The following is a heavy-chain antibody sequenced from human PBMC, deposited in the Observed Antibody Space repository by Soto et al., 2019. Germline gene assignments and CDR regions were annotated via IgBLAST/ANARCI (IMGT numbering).Heavy chain of an antibody. CDR1: GFTFSNDA. CDR2: ISGSGGST. CDR3: AKGIFYCSGGSCYTQLYYYGMDV. Sequence: EMQLLESGGGLVQPGGSLRLSCAASGFTFSNDAMSWVRQAPGKGLECDSAISGSGGSTYYADSVKGRFTISRDNSKKMLYLQMNSLRVEDTAVYYCAKGIFYCSGGSCYTQLYYYGMDVWGQGTTVTVSS. J-gene: IGHJ6*02. D-gene: IGHD2-15*01. V-gene: IGHV3-23*01.